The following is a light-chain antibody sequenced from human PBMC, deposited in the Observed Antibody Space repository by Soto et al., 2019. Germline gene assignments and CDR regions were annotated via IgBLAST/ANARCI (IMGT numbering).Light chain of an antibody. J-gene: IGKJ1*01. V-gene: IGKV3-20*01. CDR2: GAS. CDR3: LQYGSSPWT. CDR1: QSASSRY. Sequence: SLSPGERATLSCRAGQSASSRYLAWYQLKPGQAPRVLIYGASSRATGIPDRFSGSGSGTDFTLTISRLEPEDFAVYYCLQYGSSPWTFGQGTKVEIK.